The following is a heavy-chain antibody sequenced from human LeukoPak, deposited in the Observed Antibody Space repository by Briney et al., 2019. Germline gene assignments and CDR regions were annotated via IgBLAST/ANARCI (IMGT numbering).Heavy chain of an antibody. CDR1: GYTFTSYV. CDR3: ARAVYHIAAAEDY. CDR2: MNPNSGNT. J-gene: IGHJ4*02. D-gene: IGHD6-13*01. V-gene: IGHV1-8*01. Sequence: ASVKVSCKASGYTFTSYVINWVRQATGQGLEWMGWMNPNSGNTGYAQKFQGRVTMTRNTSISTAYMELSSLRSEDTAVYYCARAVYHIAAAEDYWGQGTLVTVSS.